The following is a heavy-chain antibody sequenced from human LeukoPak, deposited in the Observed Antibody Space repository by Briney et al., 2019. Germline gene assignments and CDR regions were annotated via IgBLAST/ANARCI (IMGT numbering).Heavy chain of an antibody. CDR2: ISGSNGNT. D-gene: IGHD1-26*01. Sequence: ASVKVSCKASSYTFTRYGISWVRQAPGQGLEWMGWISGSNGNTNYAQKFRGRVSMTADTSTSTAYMELRSLRSDDTAVYYCARSGRGTYYYFDLWGQRTLVTVSS. CDR1: SYTFTRYG. V-gene: IGHV1-18*01. CDR3: ARSGRGTYYYFDL. J-gene: IGHJ4*02.